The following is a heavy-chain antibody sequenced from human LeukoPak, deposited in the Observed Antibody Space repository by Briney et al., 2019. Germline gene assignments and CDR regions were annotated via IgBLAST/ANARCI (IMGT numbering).Heavy chain of an antibody. CDR1: GFTFSGFA. CDR2: ISRSGEST. V-gene: IGHV3-23*01. Sequence: GGSLRLSCAASGFTFSGFAMSWIRQAPGKGLEWVSSISRSGESTFYADSVKGRFTISRDNSKNTLYLQMNSLRAEDTAVYYCAKTPDYWGQGTLVTVSS. J-gene: IGHJ4*02. CDR3: AKTPDY.